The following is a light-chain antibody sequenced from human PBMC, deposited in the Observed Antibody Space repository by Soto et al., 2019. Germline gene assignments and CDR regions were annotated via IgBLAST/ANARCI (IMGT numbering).Light chain of an antibody. CDR2: AAT. Sequence: DIQMTQSPSSLSASVGDRVTITCRASQAISIYLAWYQQKPGKVPELLIYAATTLQSGVPSRFSGSGSGTEFTLTISSLQPEDVATYYCQKYNSAPLTFGPGPKVDIK. CDR3: QKYNSAPLT. J-gene: IGKJ3*01. V-gene: IGKV1-27*01. CDR1: QAISIY.